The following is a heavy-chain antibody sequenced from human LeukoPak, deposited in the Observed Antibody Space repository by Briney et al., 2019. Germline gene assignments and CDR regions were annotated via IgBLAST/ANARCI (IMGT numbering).Heavy chain of an antibody. D-gene: IGHD2-2*01. CDR2: ISGSGGST. V-gene: IGHV3-23*01. J-gene: IGHJ6*02. CDR3: AKDRGCSSTSCYVWGYYYGMDA. CDR1: GFTFSSYA. Sequence: PGGSLRLSCAASGFTFSSYAMSWVRQAPGKGLEWVSAISGSGGSTYYADSVKGRFTISRDNSKNTLYLQMNSLRAEDTAVYYCAKDRGCSSTSCYVWGYYYGMDAWGQGTTVTVSS.